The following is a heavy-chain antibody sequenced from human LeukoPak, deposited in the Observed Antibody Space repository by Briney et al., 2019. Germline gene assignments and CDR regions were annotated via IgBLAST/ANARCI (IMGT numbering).Heavy chain of an antibody. CDR1: GYTFTGYY. Sequence: ASVKVSCKASGYTFTGYYMHWVRQAPGQGLEWMGWINPNSGGTNYAQKFQGWVTMTRDTSISTAYVELSRLRSDDTAVYYYARSPVIDYYDSSGPPARFGYFGYWGQGTLVTVSS. CDR2: INPNSGGT. V-gene: IGHV1-2*04. D-gene: IGHD3-22*01. CDR3: ARSPVIDYYDSSGPPARFGYFGY. J-gene: IGHJ4*02.